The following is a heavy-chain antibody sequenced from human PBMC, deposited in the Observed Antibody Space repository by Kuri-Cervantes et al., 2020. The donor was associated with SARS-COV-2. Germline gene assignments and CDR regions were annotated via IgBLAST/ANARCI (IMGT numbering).Heavy chain of an antibody. CDR3: ASTTLYDFWSGYYTRGAFDI. CDR1: GGSISSRY. D-gene: IGHD3-3*01. CDR2: IYTSGST. Sequence: SETLSLTCTVSGGSISSRYWSWIRQPPGKGLEWIGRIYTSGSTNYNPSLKSRVTMSVDTSKNQFSLKLSSVTAADTAVYYCASTTLYDFWSGYYTRGAFDIWGQGTMVTVSS. J-gene: IGHJ3*02. V-gene: IGHV4-4*07.